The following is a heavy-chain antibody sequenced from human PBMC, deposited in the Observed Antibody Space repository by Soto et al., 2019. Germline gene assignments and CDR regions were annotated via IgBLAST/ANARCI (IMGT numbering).Heavy chain of an antibody. V-gene: IGHV3-33*01. Sequence: QVQLVESGGGVVQPGRSLRLSCAASGFTFSSYGMHWVRQAPGKGLEWVAVIWYDGSNKYYADSVKGRFTISRDNSKNTLYLQMTSLRAEDTAVYYCASIGYCSGGSCYSGAFDIWGQGTMVTVSS. CDR1: GFTFSSYG. CDR3: ASIGYCSGGSCYSGAFDI. J-gene: IGHJ3*02. D-gene: IGHD2-15*01. CDR2: IWYDGSNK.